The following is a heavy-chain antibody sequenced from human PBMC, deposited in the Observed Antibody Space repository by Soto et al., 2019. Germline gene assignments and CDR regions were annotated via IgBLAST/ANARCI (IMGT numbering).Heavy chain of an antibody. CDR1: GFTFSSYA. CDR2: ISYDGSNK. V-gene: IGHV3-30*04. J-gene: IGHJ4*02. CDR3: AREGITNIGFDY. Sequence: QVQLVESGGGVVQPGRYLRLSCAASGFTFSSYAMHWVRQAPGKGLEWVAVISYDGSNKYYADSVKGRFTISRDNSKNTLYLQMNSLRAEDTAVYYCAREGITNIGFDYWGQGTLVTVSS. D-gene: IGHD3-10*01.